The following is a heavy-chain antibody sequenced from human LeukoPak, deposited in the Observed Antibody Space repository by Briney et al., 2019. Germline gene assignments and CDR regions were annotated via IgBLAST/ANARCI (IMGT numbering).Heavy chain of an antibody. D-gene: IGHD2-15*01. J-gene: IGHJ4*02. CDR1: GYSFTRYW. Sequence: GESLKISCKGSGYSFTRYWIGWVRQMPGKGLEWMGIIYPGDSDTRYSPSFQGQVTISADKSISTAYLQWSSLKASDTAMYYCARPLRYCSGGSCTWVYWGQGTLVTVSS. CDR3: ARPLRYCSGGSCTWVY. CDR2: IYPGDSDT. V-gene: IGHV5-51*01.